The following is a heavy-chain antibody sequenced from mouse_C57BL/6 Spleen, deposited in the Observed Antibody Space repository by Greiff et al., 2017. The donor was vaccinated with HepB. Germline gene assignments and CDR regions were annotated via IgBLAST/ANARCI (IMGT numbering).Heavy chain of an antibody. Sequence: QVQLQQSGAELAKPGASVKLSCKASGYTFTSYWMHWVNQRPGQGLEWIGYINPSSGYTKYNQKFNDKATLTADKSSSTAYMQLSSLTYEDSAVYYCARSHYDCDVWFAYWGQGTLVTVSA. CDR1: GYTFTSYW. V-gene: IGHV1-7*01. D-gene: IGHD2-4*01. CDR3: ARSHYDCDVWFAY. J-gene: IGHJ3*01. CDR2: INPSSGYT.